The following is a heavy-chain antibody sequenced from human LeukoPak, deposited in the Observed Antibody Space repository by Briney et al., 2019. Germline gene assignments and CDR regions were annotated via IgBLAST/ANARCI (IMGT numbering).Heavy chain of an antibody. CDR1: GNSLTEMS. J-gene: IGHJ4*02. Sequence: GASVKVSCKVSGNSLTEMSMHWVRQAPGKGLEWMGGFDPENGGTLYAQRFQGRVTVTEDTSTDTAYMELNSLRAEDTAVYYCAKDSAMATTNYFDYWGQGTLVTVSS. CDR3: AKDSAMATTNYFDY. D-gene: IGHD5-24*01. V-gene: IGHV1-24*01. CDR2: FDPENGGT.